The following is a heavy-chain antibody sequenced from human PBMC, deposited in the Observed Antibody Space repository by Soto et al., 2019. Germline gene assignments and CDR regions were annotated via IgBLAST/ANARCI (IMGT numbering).Heavy chain of an antibody. Sequence: SDTLSLTCTVSGGSISSYYWSWIRQPPGKGLEWIGYIYYSGSTNYNPSLKSRVTISVDTSKNQFSLKLSSVTAADTAVYYCARGYCCGDCYPMDAFDIWGQGTMVTVSS. D-gene: IGHD2-21*01. CDR3: ARGYCCGDCYPMDAFDI. V-gene: IGHV4-59*01. CDR1: GGSISSYY. CDR2: IYYSGST. J-gene: IGHJ3*02.